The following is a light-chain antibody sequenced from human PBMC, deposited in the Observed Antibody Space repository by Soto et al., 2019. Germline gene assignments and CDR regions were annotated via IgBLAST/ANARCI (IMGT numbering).Light chain of an antibody. CDR3: QQYKSEST. V-gene: IGKV1-5*01. CDR2: DAS. Sequence: DIQMTQSPSSLSASVGDRVTITCRASQSISHYLAWYQQKPGKAPKLLIYDASSLEGGIPSRCSGSGSGTKFTLTISSLQPADFATYYCQQYKSESTFGQGTKLGIK. CDR1: QSISHY. J-gene: IGKJ2*01.